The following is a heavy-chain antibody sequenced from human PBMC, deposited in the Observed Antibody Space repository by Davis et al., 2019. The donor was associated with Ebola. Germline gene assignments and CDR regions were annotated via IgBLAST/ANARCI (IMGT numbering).Heavy chain of an antibody. V-gene: IGHV3-23*01. J-gene: IGHJ4*02. Sequence: PGGSLRLSCAASGFTVSSNYMSWVRQAPGKGLEWVSAISGSGGSTYYADSVKGRFTISRDNSKNTLYLQMNSLRAEDTAVYYCAKDPTPYVAAAGFDYWGQGTLVTVSS. D-gene: IGHD6-13*01. CDR3: AKDPTPYVAAAGFDY. CDR2: ISGSGGST. CDR1: GFTVSSNY.